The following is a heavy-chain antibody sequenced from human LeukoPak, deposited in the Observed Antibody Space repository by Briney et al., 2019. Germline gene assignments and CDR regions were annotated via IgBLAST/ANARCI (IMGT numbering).Heavy chain of an antibody. V-gene: IGHV3-23*01. CDR1: GFTFDSYA. Sequence: GGSLRLSCAASGFTFDSYAMSWVRQAPGKGLDWVSGISGGGVSTYYADSVKGRFTISRDNSKNTLYVQMNSLGAEDTAVYYCAKGAAGTLVGHYFDSWGQGTLVTVSS. J-gene: IGHJ4*02. CDR2: ISGGGVST. D-gene: IGHD2-21*01. CDR3: AKGAAGTLVGHYFDS.